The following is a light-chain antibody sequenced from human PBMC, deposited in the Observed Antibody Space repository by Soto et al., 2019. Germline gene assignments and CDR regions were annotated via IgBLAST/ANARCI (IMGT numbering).Light chain of an antibody. Sequence: EIVMTQSPATLSVSPGERATLSCRASQSVSSSLAWYQQKPGQAPRLLIYAASTRATGIPARFSGSGSGTEFTLTISSLQSEDFAIYYCQQYNNWPPWTCGQGTKVEIK. CDR2: AAS. CDR3: QQYNNWPPWT. CDR1: QSVSSS. J-gene: IGKJ1*01. V-gene: IGKV3-15*01.